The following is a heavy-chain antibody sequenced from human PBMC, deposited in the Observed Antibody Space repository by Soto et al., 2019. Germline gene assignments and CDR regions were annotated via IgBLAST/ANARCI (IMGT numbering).Heavy chain of an antibody. CDR1: GFSFSSYG. V-gene: IGHV3-30*18. CDR2: ISYDGRNK. J-gene: IGHJ4*02. Sequence: QVQMVESGGGVVQPGRSLRLSCAASGFSFSSYGMHWVRQAPCKGLPWVAVISYDGRNKYYADSVKGRFTISRDKCTSTLDLQMNSLRAEDTAVYYCAQDVGFSNSWYLDYCCQGTLVTVSS. D-gene: IGHD6-13*01. CDR3: AQDVGFSNSWYLDY.